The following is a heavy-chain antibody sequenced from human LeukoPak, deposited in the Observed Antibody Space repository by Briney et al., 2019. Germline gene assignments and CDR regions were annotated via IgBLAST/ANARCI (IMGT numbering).Heavy chain of an antibody. CDR2: IKYDGRET. D-gene: IGHD1-26*01. CDR3: ARYLNSGPEDF. CDR1: GFTFSNYW. J-gene: IGHJ4*02. Sequence: GGSLRVSCAATGFTFSNYWMSWCRQAPGRGLEWVANIKYDGRETQYVDSVKGRFTISRDNAKNSLFLQMNSLRAEDTAVYYCARYLNSGPEDFWGQGNLVTVSS. V-gene: IGHV3-7*01.